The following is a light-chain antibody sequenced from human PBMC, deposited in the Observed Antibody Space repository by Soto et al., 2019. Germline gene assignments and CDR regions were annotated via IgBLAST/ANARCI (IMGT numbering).Light chain of an antibody. CDR2: WGS. CDR1: QRVLYDFNNKNY. J-gene: IGKJ4*01. V-gene: IGKV4-1*01. Sequence: DIALTQFPASLAVSLGEGATINCQSNQRVLYDFNNKNYLAWYQQKPGQPLKKIIHWGSVRYYGVSDRFSGSGSATDFTLTISSLQVEDVAVYYCHQYYTLPLTFGGGTKVDIK. CDR3: HQYYTLPLT.